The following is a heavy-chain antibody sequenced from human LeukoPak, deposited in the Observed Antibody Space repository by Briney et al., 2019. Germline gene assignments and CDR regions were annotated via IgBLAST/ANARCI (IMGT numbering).Heavy chain of an antibody. D-gene: IGHD1-14*01. J-gene: IGHJ6*04. V-gene: IGHV3-33*01. CDR2: IWFDGSKT. CDR1: GFTFTMFG. CDR3: VRDTGYNKYGMDV. Sequence: GGSLRLSCAASGFTFTMFGIHWVRQAPGKGLEWVSVIWFDGSKTYYADSVKGRFTISRDTSQNTVFLQMNSLRAEDTAVYYCVRDTGYNKYGMDVWGKWTTVTVSS.